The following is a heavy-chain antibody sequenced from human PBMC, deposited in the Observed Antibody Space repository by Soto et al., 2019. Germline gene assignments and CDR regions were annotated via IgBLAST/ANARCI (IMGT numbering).Heavy chain of an antibody. CDR3: VRLIGNSWLDF. J-gene: IGHJ5*01. Sequence: SQTLSLTCAISGDSVSSSSVTWNWIRQSPSRGLEWLGRAYYRSKWYHDYAESVKSRITINPDTSKNQFSLHLNSVTPEDTAVYYCVRLIGNSWLDFWGQGTLVTVSS. CDR1: GDSVSSSSVT. V-gene: IGHV6-1*01. D-gene: IGHD1-26*01. CDR2: AYYRSKWYH.